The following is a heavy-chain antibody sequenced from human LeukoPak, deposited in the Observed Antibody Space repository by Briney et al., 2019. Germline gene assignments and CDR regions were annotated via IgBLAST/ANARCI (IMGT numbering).Heavy chain of an antibody. Sequence: EASVNVSCKASGGTFSSYAISWVRQAPGQGLEWMGGIIPIFGTANYAQKFQGRVTITADESTSTAYMELSSLRSEDTAVYYCARGHSSSWYNFDYWGQGTLVTVSS. CDR1: GGTFSSYA. D-gene: IGHD6-13*01. V-gene: IGHV1-69*13. CDR2: IIPIFGTA. J-gene: IGHJ4*02. CDR3: ARGHSSSWYNFDY.